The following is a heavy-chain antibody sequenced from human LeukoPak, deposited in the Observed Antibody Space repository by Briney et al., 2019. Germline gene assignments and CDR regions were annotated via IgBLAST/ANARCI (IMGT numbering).Heavy chain of an antibody. J-gene: IGHJ4*02. V-gene: IGHV5-51*01. D-gene: IGHD3-10*01. CDR3: ARLGLGSGSSCDY. CDR2: IYPGDSET. Sequence: GESLKISCKVSGDNFASYRIGWVRQMPGKGLEWMGFIYPGDSETKNSPSFQGQVTMSADKSISTAYLQWSSLKASDTAIYCCARLGLGSGSSCDYWGQGTLVIVSS. CDR1: GDNFASYR.